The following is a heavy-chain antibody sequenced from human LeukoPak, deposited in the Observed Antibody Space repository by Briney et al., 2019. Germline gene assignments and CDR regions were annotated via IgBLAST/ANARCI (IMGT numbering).Heavy chain of an antibody. J-gene: IGHJ4*02. CDR1: AYSISSGYY. D-gene: IGHD3-10*01. V-gene: IGHV4-38-2*01. CDR2: IFHTGRT. CDR3: ARSQANEGMGY. Sequence: PSETLSLTCVVSAYSISSGYYWGWIRQPPGKGLEWIGGIFHTGRTYYNPSLMGRVTLSVDTSKNQFSLRLMSVTAADTAVYYCARSQANEGMGYWGQGALVTVSS.